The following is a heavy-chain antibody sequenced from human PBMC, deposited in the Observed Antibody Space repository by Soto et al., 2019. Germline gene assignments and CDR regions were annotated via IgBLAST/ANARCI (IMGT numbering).Heavy chain of an antibody. CDR1: GGSISSSSYY. Sequence: SETLSLTCTVSGGSISSSSYYWGWIRQPPGKGLEWIGSIYYSGSTYYNPSLKSRVTISVDTSKNQFSLKLSSVTAADTAVYYCARDFRNWGSDAFDIWGQGTMVTVSS. CDR3: ARDFRNWGSDAFDI. V-gene: IGHV4-39*07. D-gene: IGHD7-27*01. CDR2: IYYSGST. J-gene: IGHJ3*02.